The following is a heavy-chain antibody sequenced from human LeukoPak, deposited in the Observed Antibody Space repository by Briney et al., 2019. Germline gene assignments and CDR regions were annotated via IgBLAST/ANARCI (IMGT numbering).Heavy chain of an antibody. D-gene: IGHD6-6*01. CDR2: IYYSGST. CDR3: ARWGSIAVARFDY. Sequence: SGTLSLTCTVSVGPISSSSYYWGWIRQPPGKGLVWIGSIYYSGSTYYNPSLKSRVTMSVDTSKNQFSLNLTSVTAADTAVYYCARWGSIAVARFDYWGQGTLVTVSS. J-gene: IGHJ4*02. CDR1: VGPISSSSYY. V-gene: IGHV4-39*07.